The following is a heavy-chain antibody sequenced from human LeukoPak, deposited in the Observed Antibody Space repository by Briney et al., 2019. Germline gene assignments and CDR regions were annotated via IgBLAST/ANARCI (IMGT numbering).Heavy chain of an antibody. Sequence: GGSLRLSCAASGFTFSTFAMIWVRQPPGKGLEWVSSIFPSGGEIHYADSVRGRFTISRDNSKSTLSLQMNSLSAEDTAIYYCATYRQVLLPFESWGQGTLVTVSS. V-gene: IGHV3-23*01. CDR2: IFPSGGEI. CDR3: ATYRQVLLPFES. J-gene: IGHJ4*02. CDR1: GFTFSTFA. D-gene: IGHD2-8*02.